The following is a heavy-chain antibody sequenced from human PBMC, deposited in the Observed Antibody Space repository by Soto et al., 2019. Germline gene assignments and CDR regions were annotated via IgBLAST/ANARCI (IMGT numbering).Heavy chain of an antibody. CDR2: IYHSGSP. Sequence: QVQLQESGPGLVKPSGTLSLTCAVSGVSISNTYWWSWVRQPPGKGLEWIGEIYHSGSPNYNPSLKRRVTISVDKSKNQSSLKWISVTAAATAVHYCARQWEEDYWGTGTQVSVSS. V-gene: IGHV4-4*02. J-gene: IGHJ4*02. D-gene: IGHD1-26*01. CDR3: ARQWEEDY. CDR1: GVSISNTYW.